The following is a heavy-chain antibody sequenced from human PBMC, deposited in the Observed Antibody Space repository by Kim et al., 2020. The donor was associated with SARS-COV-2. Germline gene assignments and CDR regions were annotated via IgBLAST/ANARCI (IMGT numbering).Heavy chain of an antibody. D-gene: IGHD2-21*01. CDR2: IYYSGST. CDR3: ARQGGDLPRASRGVVDY. Sequence: SETLSLTCTVSGGSISSSSYYWGWIRQPPGKGLEWIGSIYYSGSTYYNPSPKSRVTISVDTSKNQFSLKLSSVTAADTAVYYCARQGGDLPRASRGVVDYWGQGTLVTASS. V-gene: IGHV4-39*01. J-gene: IGHJ4*02. CDR1: GGSISSSSYY.